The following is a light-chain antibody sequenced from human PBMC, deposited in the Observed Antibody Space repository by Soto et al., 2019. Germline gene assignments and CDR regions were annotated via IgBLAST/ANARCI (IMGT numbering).Light chain of an antibody. J-gene: IGKJ1*01. V-gene: IGKV3-20*01. Sequence: ELVLTQSPGTLSLSPGERDILSCRASQGITSNYLAWYQQKPGQAPRLLMYGASRRATGIPDRFSGSGSGTDFTLTISRLEPEDFAVYYCQQYLRSLWTFGQGTKVEIK. CDR1: QGITSNY. CDR3: QQYLRSLWT. CDR2: GAS.